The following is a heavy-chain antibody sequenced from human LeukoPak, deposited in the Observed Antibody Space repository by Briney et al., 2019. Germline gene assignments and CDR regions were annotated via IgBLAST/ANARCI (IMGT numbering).Heavy chain of an antibody. V-gene: IGHV3-30*19. CDR3: ARVRDSGRWGAFDI. D-gene: IGHD1-26*01. CDR2: IWYDGSNK. CDR1: GFTFSSYG. J-gene: IGHJ3*02. Sequence: GGSLRLSCAASGFTFSSYGMHWVRQAPGKGLEWVAVIWYDGSNKYYADSVKGRFTISRDNSKNTLYLQMNSLRPEDTAVYYCARVRDSGRWGAFDIWGQGTMVTVSS.